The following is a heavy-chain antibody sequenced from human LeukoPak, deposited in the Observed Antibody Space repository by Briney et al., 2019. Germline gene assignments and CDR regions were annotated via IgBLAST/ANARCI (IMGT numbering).Heavy chain of an antibody. CDR1: GFSFSSFW. CDR2: IKGDGAGT. Sequence: GSLRLSCAASGFSFSSFWMHWVRQAPGKGLVWVSGIKGDGAGTSYVDSVKGRFTIPRDNAKNTLDLQMNSLRAEDTAVYYCARGGYGAYMGWGQGMLVTVSS. J-gene: IGHJ4*02. D-gene: IGHD4-17*01. CDR3: ARGGYGAYMG. V-gene: IGHV3-74*01.